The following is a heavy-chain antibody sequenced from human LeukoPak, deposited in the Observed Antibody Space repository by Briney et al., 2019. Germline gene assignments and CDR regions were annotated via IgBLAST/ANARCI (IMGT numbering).Heavy chain of an antibody. D-gene: IGHD4-11*01. CDR1: GYSISSGYY. Sequence: SETLSLTCTVSGYSISSGYYWGWIRRPPGKGLEWIGTFYYSGGAHYSPSLKSRATMSVDTATNQFSLTLSSVSVADTAVYYCVRGSYSAYMINSWGQGTLGTVSS. J-gene: IGHJ5*02. CDR3: VRGSYSAYMINS. V-gene: IGHV4-38-2*02. CDR2: FYYSGGA.